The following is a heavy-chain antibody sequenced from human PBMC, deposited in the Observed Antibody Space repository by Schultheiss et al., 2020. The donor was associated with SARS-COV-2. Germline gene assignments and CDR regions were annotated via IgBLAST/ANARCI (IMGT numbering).Heavy chain of an antibody. CDR3: ARWFSGGWYALGDY. Sequence: SETLSLTCTVSGGSISSYYWSWIRQPPGKGLEWIGYIYYSGSTNYNPSLKSRVTISVDTSKNQFSLKLSSVTAADTAVYYCARWFSGGWYALGDYWGQGTLVTVS. V-gene: IGHV4-59*01. CDR1: GGSISSYY. D-gene: IGHD6-19*01. J-gene: IGHJ4*02. CDR2: IYYSGST.